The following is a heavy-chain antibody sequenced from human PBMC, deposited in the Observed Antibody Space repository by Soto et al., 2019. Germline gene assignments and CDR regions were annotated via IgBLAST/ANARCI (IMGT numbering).Heavy chain of an antibody. CDR3: AHLTAMANFAY. CDR2: IYWDDDK. V-gene: IGHV2-5*02. CDR1: GFSLSTSGVG. J-gene: IGHJ4*02. D-gene: IGHD5-18*01. Sequence: QITLKESGPTLVKPTQTLTLTCSFSGFSLSTSGVGVGWIRQPPGKALECLALIYWDDDKRYSPSVKSRLTLTKHNSKHQVVLTMTNMDPVDTATYYCAHLTAMANFAYWGKGTLVTVSS.